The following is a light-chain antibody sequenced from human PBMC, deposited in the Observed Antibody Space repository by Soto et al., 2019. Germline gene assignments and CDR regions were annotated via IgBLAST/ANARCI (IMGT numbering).Light chain of an antibody. V-gene: IGLV2-11*01. Sequence: FVLTQPRSVSGSPGQSVTISCTGNSSDFGGYNYVSWYQQHPGKAPKLMIYDVSKRPSGFPDHFSGSKSGNTASLTISGLQAEDEADYYCCSYAGSYSLYVFGSGTKVTVL. J-gene: IGLJ1*01. CDR1: SSDFGGYNY. CDR2: DVS. CDR3: CSYAGSYSLYV.